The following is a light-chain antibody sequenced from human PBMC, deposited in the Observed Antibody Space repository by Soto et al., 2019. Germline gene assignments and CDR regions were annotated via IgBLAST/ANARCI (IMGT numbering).Light chain of an antibody. J-gene: IGLJ2*01. CDR3: CSYAGSYPVV. CDR2: DVS. Sequence: QSALTQPRSVSGSPAQSVTISCTGTSSDVGGYNYVSWYQQHPGKAPKLMIYDVSQRPSGVPNRFSGSKSGNTASLTISGLQAEDEADYYCCSYAGSYPVVFGGGTKLTVL. CDR1: SSDVGGYNY. V-gene: IGLV2-11*01.